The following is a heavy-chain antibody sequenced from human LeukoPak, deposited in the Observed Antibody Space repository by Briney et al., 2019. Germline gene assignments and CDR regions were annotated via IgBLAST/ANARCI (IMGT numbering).Heavy chain of an antibody. D-gene: IGHD6-19*01. CDR1: GFTFDDYT. CDR3: AKDIGGSSSGWYSDY. J-gene: IGHJ4*02. CDR2: ISWDGGST. V-gene: IGHV3-43*01. Sequence: GGSLRLSCAASGFTFDDYTMHWVRQAPGKGLEWVSLISWDGGSTYYADSVKGRFTISRDNSKNSLYLQMNSLRTEDTALYYCAKDIGGSSSGWYSDYWGQGALVTVSS.